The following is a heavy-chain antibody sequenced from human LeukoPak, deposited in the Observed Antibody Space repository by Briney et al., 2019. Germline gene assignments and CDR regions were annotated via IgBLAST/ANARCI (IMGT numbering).Heavy chain of an antibody. CDR2: ISYSGST. Sequence: SETLSLTCTVSGGSISFYYWSWIRQPPGKGLEWIGYISYSGSTNYNPSLKSRVTISVDTSKNQFSLKLSSVTAADTAVYYCARTITLVRGVIIGPLDPWGQGTLVTVSS. J-gene: IGHJ5*02. V-gene: IGHV4-59*08. CDR3: ARTITLVRGVIIGPLDP. D-gene: IGHD3-10*01. CDR1: GGSISFYY.